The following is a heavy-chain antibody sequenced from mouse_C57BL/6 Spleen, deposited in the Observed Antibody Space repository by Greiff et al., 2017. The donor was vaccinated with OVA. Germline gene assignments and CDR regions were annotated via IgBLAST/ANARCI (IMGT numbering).Heavy chain of an antibody. CDR3: ARDYGSSLYAMDY. CDR1: GFNIKDYY. D-gene: IGHD1-1*01. CDR2: IDPEDGET. J-gene: IGHJ4*01. V-gene: IGHV14-2*01. Sequence: VQLKESGAELVKPGASVKLSCTASGFNIKDYYMHWVKQRTEQGLEWIGRIDPEDGETKYAPKFQGKATITADTSSNTAYLQLSSLTSEDTAVYYGARDYGSSLYAMDYWGQGTSVTVSS.